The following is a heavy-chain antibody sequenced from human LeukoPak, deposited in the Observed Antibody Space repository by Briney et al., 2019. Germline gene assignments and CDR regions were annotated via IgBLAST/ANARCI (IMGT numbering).Heavy chain of an antibody. V-gene: IGHV4-39*01. CDR2: LYFSGNP. Sequence: PSETLSLTCTVSGASVSSSDYYWGWIRQPPGMRLEWIGNLYFSGNPYYNPSLNSRVTISVDTPKNQFSLKMRSVTAADTAVYYCARLGSGYPTPDYWGQGTLVTVSS. D-gene: IGHD6-19*01. CDR3: ARLGSGYPTPDY. J-gene: IGHJ4*02. CDR1: GASVSSSDYY.